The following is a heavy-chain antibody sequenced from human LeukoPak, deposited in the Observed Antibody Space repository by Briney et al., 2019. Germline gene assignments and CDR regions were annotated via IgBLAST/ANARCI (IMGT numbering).Heavy chain of an antibody. Sequence: GESLKISCKGSGYSFTSYWIGWVRQMPGKGLEWMGIIYPGDSDTRYSPSFQGQVTISADKSINTAYLQWSSLKASDTAMYYCTTTMLRGLIITQFDYWGQGTLVTVSS. CDR3: TTTMLRGLIITQFDY. CDR2: IYPGDSDT. J-gene: IGHJ4*02. D-gene: IGHD3-10*01. CDR1: GYSFTSYW. V-gene: IGHV5-51*01.